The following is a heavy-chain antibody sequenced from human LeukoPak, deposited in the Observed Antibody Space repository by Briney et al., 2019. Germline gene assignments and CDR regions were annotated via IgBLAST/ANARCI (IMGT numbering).Heavy chain of an antibody. J-gene: IGHJ4*02. V-gene: IGHV3-11*05. CDR2: VMSGRGST. D-gene: IGHD3-16*01. Sequence: RGSLRLSCAASGFTASDYSISWIRQSPGKGPEWISYVMSGRGSTNYADSVKGRFTISRDNAKNSVALQLDGLRADDTAVYFCTRERRGSYYAFESWGQGALVTVSS. CDR3: TRERRGSYYAFES. CDR1: GFTASDYS.